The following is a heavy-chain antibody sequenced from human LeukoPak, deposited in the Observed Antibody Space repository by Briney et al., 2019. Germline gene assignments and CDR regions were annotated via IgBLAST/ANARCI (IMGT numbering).Heavy chain of an antibody. V-gene: IGHV3-23*01. CDR3: ARTKIVVVVATPTYYFDY. CDR2: ISGSGGST. Sequence: TGGSLRLSCAASGFTFSSYGMSWVRQAPGKGLEWVSAISGSGGSTYYADSVKGRFTISRDNSKNTLYLQMNSLRAEDTAVYFCARTKIVVVVATPTYYFDYWGQGTLVTVSS. D-gene: IGHD2-15*01. CDR1: GFTFSSYG. J-gene: IGHJ4*02.